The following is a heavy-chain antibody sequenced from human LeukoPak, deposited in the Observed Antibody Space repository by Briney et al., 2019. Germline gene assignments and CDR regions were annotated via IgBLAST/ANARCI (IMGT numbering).Heavy chain of an antibody. V-gene: IGHV3-66*01. Sequence: GWSLRLSCAASGFTVSSNYMSWVRQAPGKGLEWVSVIYSSGNTYYTDSVKGRFTISRDNSKNTLYLQMNSLRAEDTAVYYCARGVEGAPFGIDYWGQGTLVTVSS. CDR3: ARGVEGAPFGIDY. CDR2: IYSSGNT. J-gene: IGHJ4*02. CDR1: GFTVSSNY. D-gene: IGHD1-26*01.